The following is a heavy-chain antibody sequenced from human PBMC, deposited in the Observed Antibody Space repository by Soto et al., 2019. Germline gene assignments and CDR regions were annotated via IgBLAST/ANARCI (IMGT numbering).Heavy chain of an antibody. CDR1: GYTFTSYY. Sequence: ASVKVSFKASGYTFTSYYMHWVRQAPGQGLEWMGIINPSGGSTSYAQKFQGRVTMTRDTSTSTVYMELSSLRSEDTAVYYCARDRGTYYYGSGSYDYFDYWGQGTLVTVSS. D-gene: IGHD3-10*01. J-gene: IGHJ4*02. CDR2: INPSGGST. CDR3: ARDRGTYYYGSGSYDYFDY. V-gene: IGHV1-46*01.